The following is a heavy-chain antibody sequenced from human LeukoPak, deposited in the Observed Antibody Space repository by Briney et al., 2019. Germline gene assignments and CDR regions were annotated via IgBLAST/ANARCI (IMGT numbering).Heavy chain of an antibody. V-gene: IGHV3-23*01. J-gene: IGHJ4*02. CDR1: GFTFSSYA. D-gene: IGHD1-26*01. Sequence: GGSLRLSCAASGFTFSSYAMTWVRQAPGKGLEWVSAISGSGDTTYYAESVRGRFTISRDVSKNTLYLQMNSLRVEDTAVYYCVKDRVGTWEPIDYWGQGTLVTVSS. CDR2: ISGSGDTT. CDR3: VKDRVGTWEPIDY.